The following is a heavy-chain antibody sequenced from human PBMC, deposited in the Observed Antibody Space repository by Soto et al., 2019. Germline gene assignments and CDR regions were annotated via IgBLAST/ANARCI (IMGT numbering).Heavy chain of an antibody. CDR3: ARHKIVASTGPTFDC. D-gene: IGHD5-12*01. CDR2: IYSSGST. CDR1: GACISGYD. Sequence: SETLSLTCTVSGACISGYDWSWIRQPPGKGLEWIGYIYSSGSTNYNPSLKSRVTLSVDTSKNQFSLKLTSVTAADTAVYFCARHKIVASTGPTFDCWGQGTLVTVS. V-gene: IGHV4-59*08. J-gene: IGHJ4*02.